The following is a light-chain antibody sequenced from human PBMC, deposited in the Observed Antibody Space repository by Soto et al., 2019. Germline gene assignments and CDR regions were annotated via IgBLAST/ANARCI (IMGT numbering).Light chain of an antibody. CDR1: RSNIGSDT. J-gene: IGLJ3*02. Sequence: QSVLTQPPSASGTPGQRVTISCSGNRSNIGSDTVNWYQQLPGTAPKLLIYTNNQRPSGVPDRFSGSKSGTSASLAISGLQSEDEADYYCASWDGSLNGWVFGGGTKLTVL. CDR3: ASWDGSLNGWV. V-gene: IGLV1-44*01. CDR2: TNN.